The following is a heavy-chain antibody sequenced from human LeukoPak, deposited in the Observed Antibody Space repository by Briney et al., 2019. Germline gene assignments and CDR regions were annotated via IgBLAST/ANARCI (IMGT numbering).Heavy chain of an antibody. V-gene: IGHV1-18*01. CDR2: ISAYNGNT. D-gene: IGHD3-22*01. CDR3: ARCAYYYDSSGYCPFDP. CDR1: GYTFTSYG. J-gene: IGHJ5*02. Sequence: GASVKVSCKASGYTFTSYGISWVRQAPGQGLEWMGWISAYNGNTNYAQKLQGRVTMTTDTSTSTAYMELRSLRSDDTAVYYCARCAYYYDSSGYCPFDPWGQGTLVTVSS.